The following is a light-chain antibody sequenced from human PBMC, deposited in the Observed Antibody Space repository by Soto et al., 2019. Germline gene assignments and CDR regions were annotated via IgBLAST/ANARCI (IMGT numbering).Light chain of an antibody. CDR2: DVS. J-gene: IGLJ1*01. CDR1: SSDIGGYNY. CDR3: CSYAGTTHV. Sequence: QSALTQPPSVSGSPGQSVTISCTGTSSDIGGYNYVSWYQQLPGKAPKLMIYDVSKRPSGVPDRFSGSNSGNTASLIISGLQAEDEADYYCCSYAGTTHVFGTGTKLTVL. V-gene: IGLV2-11*01.